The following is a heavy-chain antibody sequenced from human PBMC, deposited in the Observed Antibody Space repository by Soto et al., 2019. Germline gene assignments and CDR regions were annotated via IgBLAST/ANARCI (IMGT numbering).Heavy chain of an antibody. CDR1: GFTFSSYA. J-gene: IGHJ1*01. V-gene: IGHV3-23*01. D-gene: IGHD2-15*01. CDR3: AKDFYCSGGRCSPGYSHF. CDR2: ISGSGGST. Sequence: GGSLRLSCAASGFTFSSYAMSWVRQAPGKGLEWVSAISGSGGSTYYADSVKGRFTISRDNSTNTLYLQMNSLRPEDTAVYYCAKDFYCSGGRCSPGYSHFWCQGTLGTVSS.